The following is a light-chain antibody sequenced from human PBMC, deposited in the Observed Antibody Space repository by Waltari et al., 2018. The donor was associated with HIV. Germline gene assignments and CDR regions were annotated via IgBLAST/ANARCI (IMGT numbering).Light chain of an antibody. CDR3: SSYTTSSTWV. CDR1: SSDIGAHNR. J-gene: IGLJ3*02. Sequence: QSALTQPPSVSGSLGQSVPISSTGTSSDIGAHNRLSWYQQSPGTAPKLRIYEVTHRPSGVPVRFSGSKSGNTASLTISGLQADDEADYYCSSYTTSSTWVFGGGTKLTVL. CDR2: EVT. V-gene: IGLV2-18*02.